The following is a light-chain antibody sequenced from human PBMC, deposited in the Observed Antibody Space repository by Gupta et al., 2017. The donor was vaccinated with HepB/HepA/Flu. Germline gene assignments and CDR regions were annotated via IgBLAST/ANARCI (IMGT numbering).Light chain of an antibody. V-gene: IGKV1-39*01. CDR3: QQNYSTSMRT. J-gene: IGKJ1*01. CDR2: AAS. Sequence: DIQMTQSPSSLSASVGDRVTITCRASQSISSYLNWYQQKPGKAPKLLIYAASSWQRGVPSRFSGSGCGTDVTLTISSRQPEDFAAYYCQQNYSTSMRTFGQGTKVEIK. CDR1: QSISSY.